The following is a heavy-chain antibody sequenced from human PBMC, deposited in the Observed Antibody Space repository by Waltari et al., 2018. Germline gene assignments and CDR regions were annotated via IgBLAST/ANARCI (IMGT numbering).Heavy chain of an antibody. CDR1: GGTFSSYA. V-gene: IGHV1-69*01. CDR3: ARGTRYFDWLRTDAFDI. J-gene: IGHJ3*02. CDR2: IIPIFGTA. Sequence: QVQLVQSGAEVKKPGSSVKVSCKASGGTFSSYAISWVRQAPGQGLEWMGGIIPIFGTANYAKKFQGRVTITADESTSTAYMELSSLRSEDTAVYYCARGTRYFDWLRTDAFDIWGQGTMVTVSS. D-gene: IGHD3-9*01.